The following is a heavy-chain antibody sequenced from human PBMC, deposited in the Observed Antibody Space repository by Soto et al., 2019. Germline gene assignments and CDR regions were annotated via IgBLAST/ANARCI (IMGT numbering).Heavy chain of an antibody. Sequence: GGSLRLSCAASGFTFSSYGMHWVRQAPGKGLEWVAVIWYDGSNKYYADSVKGRFTISRDNSKNTLYLQMNSLRAEDTAVYYCARDYYTYYYGSGSPPPMDVWGKGTTVTVSS. V-gene: IGHV3-33*01. CDR3: ARDYYTYYYGSGSPPPMDV. J-gene: IGHJ6*03. D-gene: IGHD3-10*01. CDR1: GFTFSSYG. CDR2: IWYDGSNK.